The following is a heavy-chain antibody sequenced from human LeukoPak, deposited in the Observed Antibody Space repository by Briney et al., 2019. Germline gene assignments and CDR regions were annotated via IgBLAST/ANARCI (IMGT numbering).Heavy chain of an antibody. CDR1: GGSISISNW. CDR2: IYRSGST. V-gene: IGHV4-4*02. Sequence: SETLSLTCAVSGGSISISNWWSWVRQPPGKGLEWIGEIYRSGSTNYNPSLKSRVTISLDKSKNQFSLKMSSVTAADTAVYYCARGSGGTIPFDYWGQGTLVTVSS. J-gene: IGHJ4*02. CDR3: ARGSGGTIPFDY. D-gene: IGHD6-13*01.